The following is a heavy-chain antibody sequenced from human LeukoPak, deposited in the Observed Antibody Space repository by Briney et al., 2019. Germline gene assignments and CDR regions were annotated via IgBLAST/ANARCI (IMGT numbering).Heavy chain of an antibody. CDR1: GGSISSGGYS. J-gene: IGHJ6*02. V-gene: IGHV4-30-2*01. CDR3: ARAGSYYDFWSGPLMDV. CDR2: IYHSGST. D-gene: IGHD3-3*01. Sequence: SETLSLTCAVSGGSISSGGYSWSWIRQPPGKGLEWIGYIYHSGSTYYNPSLKSRVTISVDRSKNQFSLKLSSVTAADTAVYYCARAGSYYDFWSGPLMDVWGQGTTVTVSS.